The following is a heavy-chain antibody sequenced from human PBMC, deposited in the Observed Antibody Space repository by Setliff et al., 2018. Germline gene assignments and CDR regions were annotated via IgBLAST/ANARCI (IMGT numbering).Heavy chain of an antibody. D-gene: IGHD6-19*01. CDR3: ARDEGSGWYVGY. CDR2: INTGNANT. Sequence: ASVKVSCKASGGTFSSYAIHWVRQAPGQRPEWMGWINTGNANTKYSQKFQGRVTITRDASASTAYMELSSLRSEDTAVYYCARDEGSGWYVGYWGQGTLVTSPQ. CDR1: GGTFSSYA. J-gene: IGHJ4*02. V-gene: IGHV1-3*04.